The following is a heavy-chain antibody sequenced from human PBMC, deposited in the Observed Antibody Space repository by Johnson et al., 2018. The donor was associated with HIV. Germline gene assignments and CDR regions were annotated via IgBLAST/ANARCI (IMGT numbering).Heavy chain of an antibody. V-gene: IGHV3-7*01. Sequence: VQVVESGGGVVRPGGSLRLSCAASGFTFSSYWMSWVRQAPGKGLEWVANIKQDGSEKYYVDSVKGRFTISRDNAKNSLSLQMNSLRAEDTAVYYCARVGIAAAGRDAFDIWGQGTMVTVSS. CDR2: IKQDGSEK. CDR3: ARVGIAAAGRDAFDI. D-gene: IGHD6-13*01. CDR1: GFTFSSYW. J-gene: IGHJ3*02.